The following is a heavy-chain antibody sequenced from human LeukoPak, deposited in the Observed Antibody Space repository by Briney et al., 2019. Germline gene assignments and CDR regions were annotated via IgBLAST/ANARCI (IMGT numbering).Heavy chain of an antibody. J-gene: IGHJ5*02. CDR2: IYPADSDI. CDR3: ARQEYCSGGSCYTWFDP. V-gene: IGHV5-51*01. D-gene: IGHD2-15*01. Sequence: GESLKISCKGSGYSINNYWIGWVRQMPGKGLEWMGIIYPADSDIRYSPSFQGQVTISADKSISTAYLQRSSLKASGTAMYYCARQEYCSGGSCYTWFDPWGQGTLVTVSS. CDR1: GYSINNYW.